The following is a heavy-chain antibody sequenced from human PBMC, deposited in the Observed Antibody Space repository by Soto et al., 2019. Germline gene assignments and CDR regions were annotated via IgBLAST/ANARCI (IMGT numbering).Heavy chain of an antibody. D-gene: IGHD5-18*01. J-gene: IGHJ6*02. V-gene: IGHV4-4*02. CDR3: AWLLVDTAMVQEERGYYGMDV. CDR2: IYHSGST. Sequence: SETLSLTCAVSGGSISSSNWWSWVRQPPGKGLEWIGEIYHSGSTNYNPSIKSRVTISVDKSKNQFSLKLSSVTAADTAVYYCAWLLVDTAMVQEERGYYGMDVWGQGTTVTVSS. CDR1: GGSISSSNW.